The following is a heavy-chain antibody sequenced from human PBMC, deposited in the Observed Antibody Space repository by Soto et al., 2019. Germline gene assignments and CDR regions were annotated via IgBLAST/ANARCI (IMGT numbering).Heavy chain of an antibody. CDR1: HATFTGYT. CDR2: ISSLSGNT. J-gene: IGHJ5*02. V-gene: IGHV1-18*04. D-gene: IGHD4-17*01. Sequence: QVHLVQSETEVKEPGASVTVSCKTSHATFTGYTNNWVRQAPGQGLEWLGWISSLSGNTYYARDFQGRLTMTTNTSATTAYMELRSLRSDDTAVYFCARGTVTSGRWFGPWGQGTLVTVSS. CDR3: ARGTVTSGRWFGP.